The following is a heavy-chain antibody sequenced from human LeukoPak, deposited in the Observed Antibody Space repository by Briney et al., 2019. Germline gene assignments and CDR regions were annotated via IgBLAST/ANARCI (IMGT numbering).Heavy chain of an antibody. J-gene: IGHJ3*02. CDR1: GGTFSSYA. CDR2: IIPIFGTA. V-gene: IGHV1-69*01. Sequence: SVKVSCKASGGTFSSYAISWVRQAPGQGLEWMGGIIPIFGTANYAQKFQGRVTITADESTSTAYMELSSLRSEDTAVYYCARVALAATGALDIWGQGTMVTVSS. D-gene: IGHD6-19*01. CDR3: ARVALAATGALDI.